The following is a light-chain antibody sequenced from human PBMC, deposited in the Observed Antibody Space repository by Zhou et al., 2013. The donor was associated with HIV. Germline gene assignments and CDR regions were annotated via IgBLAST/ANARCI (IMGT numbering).Light chain of an antibody. CDR1: QSIGMW. Sequence: DIQMTQSPSTLSASVGDRVIITCRASQSIGMWLAWYQQKPGRAPKLLIYKASTLQSGVPSRFSGSGSGTEFTLTISSLQADDFATYYCQEYNSLMYTFGQGTKLDIK. CDR3: QEYNSLMYT. CDR2: KAS. V-gene: IGKV1-5*03. J-gene: IGKJ2*01.